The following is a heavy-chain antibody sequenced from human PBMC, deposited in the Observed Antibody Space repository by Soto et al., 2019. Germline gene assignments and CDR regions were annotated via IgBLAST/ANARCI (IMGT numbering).Heavy chain of an antibody. D-gene: IGHD3-22*01. CDR3: ARVWSLPYYYDSSGYLYYFDY. CDR1: GDSISSGGYY. Sequence: SETLSLTCTVSGDSISSGGYYWSWIRQHPGKGLEWIGYIYYSGSTYYNPSLKSRVTISVDTSKNQFSLKLSSVTAADTAVYYCARVWSLPYYYDSSGYLYYFDYWGQGTLVTVSS. V-gene: IGHV4-31*03. J-gene: IGHJ4*02. CDR2: IYYSGST.